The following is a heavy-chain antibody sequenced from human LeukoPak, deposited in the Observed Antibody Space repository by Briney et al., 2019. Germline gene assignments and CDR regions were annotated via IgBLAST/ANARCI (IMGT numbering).Heavy chain of an antibody. J-gene: IGHJ4*02. V-gene: IGHV1-8*01. CDR3: AESPRVRGFY. CDR2: MNPNSGNT. CDR1: GDTFTSYD. Sequence: ASVKVSCKGSGDTFTSYDINWVRQATGRGLEWMGWMNPNSGNTGYAQKFQGRVTMTRNTSISTAYMELSSLRSADTAVYYCAESPRVRGFYWGQGTLVTVSS. D-gene: IGHD3-10*01.